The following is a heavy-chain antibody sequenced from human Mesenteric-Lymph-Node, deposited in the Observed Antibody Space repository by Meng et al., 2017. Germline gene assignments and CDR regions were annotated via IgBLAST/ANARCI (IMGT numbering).Heavy chain of an antibody. Sequence: ASVKVSCKASGYTFTNYYMHWVRQAPGQGLEWMGIINPSGGSTSYAQKFQGRVTMTRDTSTSTVYMELSSLRSEDTAVYYCARDSSRKIVVVITELDYWGQGTLVTVSS. D-gene: IGHD3-22*01. V-gene: IGHV1-46*01. CDR2: INPSGGST. J-gene: IGHJ4*02. CDR3: ARDSSRKIVVVITELDY. CDR1: GYTFTNYY.